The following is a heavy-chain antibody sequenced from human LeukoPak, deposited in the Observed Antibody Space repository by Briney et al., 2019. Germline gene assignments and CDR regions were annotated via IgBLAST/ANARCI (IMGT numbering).Heavy chain of an antibody. CDR1: GGSFSGYY. D-gene: IGHD3-10*01. J-gene: IGHJ4*02. V-gene: IGHV4-34*01. CDR3: ARDRDYYGSGSLSPDY. Sequence: SETLSLTCAVYGGSFSGYYWSWIRQPPGKGLEWIGEINHSGSTNYNPSLKSRVTISVDTSKNQFSLKLSCVTAADTAVYYCARDRDYYGSGSLSPDYWGQGTLVTVSS. CDR2: INHSGST.